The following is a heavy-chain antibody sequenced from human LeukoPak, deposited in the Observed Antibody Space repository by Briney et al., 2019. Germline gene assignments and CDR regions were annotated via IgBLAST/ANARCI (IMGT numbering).Heavy chain of an antibody. Sequence: PGRSLRLSCATSGFTFSHYGMHWVRQAPGKGLEWVASIKQDGSEKYYVDSVKGQFTISRDNGENSLYLQMNILRVEDTAFYYCARDRPSGGNMDVWGKGTTVTVSS. CDR1: GFTFSHYG. D-gene: IGHD3-10*01. CDR2: IKQDGSEK. CDR3: ARDRPSGGNMDV. J-gene: IGHJ6*03. V-gene: IGHV3-7*01.